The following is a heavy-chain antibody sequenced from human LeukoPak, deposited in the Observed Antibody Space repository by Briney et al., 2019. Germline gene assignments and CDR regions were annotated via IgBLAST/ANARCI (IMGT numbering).Heavy chain of an antibody. CDR3: ARVGGYSGFY. J-gene: IGHJ4*02. D-gene: IGHD5-12*01. CDR1: GGPISGYF. V-gene: IGHV4-59*01. CDR2: IHDNGRT. Sequence: SETLSLTCTVSGGPISGYFWSWIRQPPGKGLEWIGYIHDNGRTTYNPSLRSRVTISIGTSKSQFSLKLNSLTTTDTAVYYCARVGGYSGFYWGQGTLVTVSS.